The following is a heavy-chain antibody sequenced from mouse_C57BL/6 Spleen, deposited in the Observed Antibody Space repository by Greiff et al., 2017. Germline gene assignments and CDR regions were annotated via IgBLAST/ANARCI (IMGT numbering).Heavy chain of an antibody. V-gene: IGHV14-2*01. J-gene: IGHJ2*01. CDR3: ARTTVVANYFDY. CDR2: IDPEDGET. D-gene: IGHD1-1*01. Sequence: EVKLQESGAELVKPGASVKLSCTASGFNIKDYYMHWVKQRTEQGLEWIGRIDPEDGETKYAPKFQGKANITADTSSNTAYLQLSSLTSEDTAVYYCARTTVVANYFDYWGQGTTLTVSS. CDR1: GFNIKDYY.